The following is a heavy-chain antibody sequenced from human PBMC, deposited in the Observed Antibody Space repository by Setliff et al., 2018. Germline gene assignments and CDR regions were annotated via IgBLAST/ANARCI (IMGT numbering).Heavy chain of an antibody. CDR2: MYTSGTT. D-gene: IGHD2-15*01. CDR3: ARVDEEYCSGGTCYDWFDP. Sequence: SETLSLTCTVSRGSISSSYWSWIRLPPGKGLEWIGYMYTSGTTEYNPSLNSRVTMSLDTSKNQFSLKLRFVTAADTAVYYCARVDEEYCSGGTCYDWFDPWGPGTLVTVSS. J-gene: IGHJ5*02. V-gene: IGHV4-59*01. CDR1: RGSISSSY.